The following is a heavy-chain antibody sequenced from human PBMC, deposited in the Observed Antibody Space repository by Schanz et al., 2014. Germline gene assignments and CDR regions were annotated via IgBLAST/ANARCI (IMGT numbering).Heavy chain of an antibody. Sequence: EVQLVESGGGLVKPGGSLRLSCAASGFSFSIFAMTWVRQAPGQGLEWVSTISGSGGDTYPADSVKGRFTISRDNSKNTLYLQMNSLRVEDTAVYYCAKDQGSYGSGSYSYFDYWGQGTLVTVSS. J-gene: IGHJ4*02. CDR3: AKDQGSYGSGSYSYFDY. V-gene: IGHV3-23*04. CDR1: GFSFSIFA. CDR2: ISGSGGDT. D-gene: IGHD3-10*01.